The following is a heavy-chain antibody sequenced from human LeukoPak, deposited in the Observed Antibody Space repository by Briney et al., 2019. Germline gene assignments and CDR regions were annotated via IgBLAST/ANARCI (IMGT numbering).Heavy chain of an antibody. J-gene: IGHJ3*02. CDR3: AAGYCSSTSCYATAAFDI. CDR1: GFTFSSYA. V-gene: IGHV3-21*01. D-gene: IGHD2-2*01. Sequence: GGSLRLSCAASGFTFSSYAMSWVRQAPGKGLEWVSSISSSSSYIYYADSVKGRFTISRDNAKNSLYLQMNSLRAEDTAVYYCAAGYCSSTSCYATAAFDIWGQGTMVTVSS. CDR2: ISSSSSYI.